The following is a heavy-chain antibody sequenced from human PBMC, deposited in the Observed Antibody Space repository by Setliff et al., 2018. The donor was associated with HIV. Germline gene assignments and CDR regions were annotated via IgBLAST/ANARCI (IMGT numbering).Heavy chain of an antibody. Sequence: GGSLRLSCAASGFTFISYAMSWVRQAPGKGLAWVSTISASGNSPYYVDSVKGRFTISRDNSKNTLYLQMNSLRAEDTAVYYCARVAETRGYSYDYRLYYYGMDVWGQGTTVTVSS. CDR3: ARVAETRGYSYDYRLYYYGMDV. J-gene: IGHJ6*02. CDR1: GFTFISYA. D-gene: IGHD5-18*01. V-gene: IGHV3-23*01. CDR2: ISASGNSP.